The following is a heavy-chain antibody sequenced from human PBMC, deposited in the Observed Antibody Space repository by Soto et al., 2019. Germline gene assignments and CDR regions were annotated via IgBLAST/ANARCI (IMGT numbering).Heavy chain of an antibody. Sequence: LRLSCAASGFTFREAWMSWVRQAPGKGLEWVGRIKSEIDGGTADYAAPVKGRFSISRDDSRNTLYLEMNSLQTEDTAVYYCQYYYDSSGVPRFDYWGQGTLVTVSS. V-gene: IGHV3-15*01. CDR1: GFTFREAW. J-gene: IGHJ4*02. CDR2: IKSEIDGGTA. D-gene: IGHD3-22*01. CDR3: QYYYDSSGVPRFDY.